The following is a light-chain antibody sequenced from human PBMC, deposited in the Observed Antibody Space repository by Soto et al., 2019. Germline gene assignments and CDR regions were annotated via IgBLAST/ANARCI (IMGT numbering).Light chain of an antibody. V-gene: IGKV1-5*01. CDR2: DSS. Sequence: DIQSAESRYSVDLCVRDSVTITSRASQNISIWLAWYQQKQGRAPRVXIYDSSSLESGVPSTFSGSGPGTDFSLAIRYLRPDDAATDYCQRYHSFSITFGQGTRLEIK. J-gene: IGKJ5*01. CDR3: QRYHSFSIT. CDR1: QNISIW.